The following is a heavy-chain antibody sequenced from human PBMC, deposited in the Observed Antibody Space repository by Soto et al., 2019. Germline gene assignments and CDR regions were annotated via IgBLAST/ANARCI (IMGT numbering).Heavy chain of an antibody. J-gene: IGHJ4*02. D-gene: IGHD3-10*01. CDR2: INAGNGNT. Sequence: ASVKVSCKDAGYTFTGNTMQWVRQAPGQRLEWMGWINAGNGNTKYSQKFQGRVTITRDTSASTAYMELSSLRSEDTAVYYCGRHYLRSGTPDFWGQGTLVTVPS. V-gene: IGHV1-3*01. CDR3: GRHYLRSGTPDF. CDR1: GYTFTGNT.